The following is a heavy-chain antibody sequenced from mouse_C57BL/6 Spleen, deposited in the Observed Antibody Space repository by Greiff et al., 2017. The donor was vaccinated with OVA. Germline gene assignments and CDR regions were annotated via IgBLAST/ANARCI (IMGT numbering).Heavy chain of an antibody. Sequence: EVKLVESEGGLVQPGSSLKLSCTASGFTFSDYYMAWVRQVPEKGLEWVANINYDGSSTYYLDSLKSRFIISRDNAKNILYLQMSSLKSEDTATYCCARDRGTTVDWYLDIWGTGTTVTVSS. D-gene: IGHD1-1*01. V-gene: IGHV5-16*01. CDR1: GFTFSDYY. J-gene: IGHJ1*03. CDR2: INYDGSST. CDR3: ARDRGTTVDWYLDI.